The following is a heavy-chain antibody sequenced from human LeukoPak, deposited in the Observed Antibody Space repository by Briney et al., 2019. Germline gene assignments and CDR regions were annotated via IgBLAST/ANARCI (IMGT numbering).Heavy chain of an antibody. D-gene: IGHD3-22*01. Sequence: ASVKVSCKASGYTFTGYYMHWVRQAPGQGLEWMGWINPNSGGTNYAQKFQGRVTMTRDTSISTAYMELSRLRSDDTAVYYCARGLDYDSSGYYFRYWGQGTLVTVSS. CDR1: GYTFTGYY. V-gene: IGHV1-2*02. CDR2: INPNSGGT. CDR3: ARGLDYDSSGYYFRY. J-gene: IGHJ4*02.